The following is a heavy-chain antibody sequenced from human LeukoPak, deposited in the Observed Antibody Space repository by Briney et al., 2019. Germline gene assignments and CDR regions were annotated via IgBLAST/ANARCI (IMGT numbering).Heavy chain of an antibody. CDR2: ISYDGSNK. J-gene: IGHJ5*02. V-gene: IGHV3-30*18. CDR1: GFTFSSYG. Sequence: GGSLRLSCAASGFTFSSYGMHWVRQAPGKGLEWVAVISYDGSNKYYADSVKGRSTISRDNSKNTLYLQMNSLRAEDTAVYYCANSEFSNTWGQGTLVTVSS. D-gene: IGHD3-16*02. CDR3: ANSEFSNT.